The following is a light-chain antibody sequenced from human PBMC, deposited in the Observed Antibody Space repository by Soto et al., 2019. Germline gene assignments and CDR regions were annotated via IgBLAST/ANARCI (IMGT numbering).Light chain of an antibody. J-gene: IGLJ2*01. Sequence: QSALTQPASVSGSPGQSITISCTGTSSDIGGYNYVSWYQQYPGKAPKLIIFGVSDRPSGVSNRFSGSKSGTTASLTISGLQAEAEADYSCSSYKTISTVVVFGGGTKLTVL. CDR2: GVS. CDR3: SSYKTISTVVV. CDR1: SSDIGGYNY. V-gene: IGLV2-14*01.